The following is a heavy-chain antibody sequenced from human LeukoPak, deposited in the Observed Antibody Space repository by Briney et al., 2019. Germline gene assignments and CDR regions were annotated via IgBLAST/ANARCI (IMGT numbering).Heavy chain of an antibody. CDR3: ARDWDGGSYYEALDI. Sequence: GGSLRLSCAASGFTFSSYSMNWVRQAPGKGLEWVPSISSSSSYIYYADSVKGRFTISRDNAKNSLYLQMNSLRAEDTAVYYCARDWDGGSYYEALDIWGQGTMVTVSS. CDR2: ISSSSSYI. D-gene: IGHD1-26*01. CDR1: GFTFSSYS. J-gene: IGHJ3*02. V-gene: IGHV3-21*01.